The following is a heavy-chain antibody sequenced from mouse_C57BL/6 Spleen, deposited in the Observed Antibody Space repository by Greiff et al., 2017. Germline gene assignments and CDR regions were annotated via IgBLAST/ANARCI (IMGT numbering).Heavy chain of an antibody. CDR1: GYTFTSSW. CDR3: AIPYDYDGYYYAMDY. V-gene: IGHV1-74*01. CDR2: IHPSDSDT. J-gene: IGHJ4*01. D-gene: IGHD2-4*01. Sequence: QVQLQQPVAELVKPGASVKVSCKASGYTFTSSWMHWVKQRPGQGLEWIGRIHPSDSDTNYNQKFKGKATLTVDTSSSTAYMQLSSLTSEDSAVYYCAIPYDYDGYYYAMDYWGQGTSVTVSS.